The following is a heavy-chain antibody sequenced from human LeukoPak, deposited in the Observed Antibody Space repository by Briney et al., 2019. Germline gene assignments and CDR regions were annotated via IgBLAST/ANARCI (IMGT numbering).Heavy chain of an antibody. V-gene: IGHV3-74*01. CDR1: GFTFSSYW. CDR2: INSDGSST. J-gene: IGHJ6*03. Sequence: GRSLRLSCAASGFTFSSYWMHWVRQAPGKGLVWVSRINSDGSSTSYADSVKGRFTISRDNAKNTLYLQMNSLRAEDTAVYYCARSLGYYYMDVWGKGTTVTVSS. CDR3: ARSLGYYYMDV.